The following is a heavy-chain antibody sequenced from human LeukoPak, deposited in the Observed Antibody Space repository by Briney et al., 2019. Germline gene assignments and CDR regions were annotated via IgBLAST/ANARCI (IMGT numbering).Heavy chain of an antibody. V-gene: IGHV4-39*01. CDR1: GGSISSSSYY. CDR3: ARRRSGLNWFDP. Sequence: PSETLSLTCTVSGGSISSSSYYWDWIRQPPGKGLEWIGSIYYSGSTYYNPSLKSRVIIFVDTSKNQFSLKLSSVTAADTAVYYCARRRSGLNWFDPWGQGTLVTVSS. CDR2: IYYSGST. J-gene: IGHJ5*02.